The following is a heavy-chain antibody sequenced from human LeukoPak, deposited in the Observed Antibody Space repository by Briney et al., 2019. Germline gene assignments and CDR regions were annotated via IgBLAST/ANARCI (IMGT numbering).Heavy chain of an antibody. CDR2: IRSKAYGGTT. CDR1: GFTFSRYN. V-gene: IGHV3-49*04. D-gene: IGHD3-10*01. Sequence: GGSLRLSCAASGFTFSRYNMNWVRQAPGKGLEWVGFIRSKAYGGTTEYAASVKGRFTISRDDSKSIAYLQMNSLKTEDTAVYYCTRVWRYYGSGSYPYPNYFDYWGQGTLVTVSS. J-gene: IGHJ4*02. CDR3: TRVWRYYGSGSYPYPNYFDY.